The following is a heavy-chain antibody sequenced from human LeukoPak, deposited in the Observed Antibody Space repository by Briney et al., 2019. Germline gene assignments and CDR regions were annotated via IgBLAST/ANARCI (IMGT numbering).Heavy chain of an antibody. J-gene: IGHJ6*03. D-gene: IGHD3-10*01. Sequence: SETLSLTCAVYGGSFSGYYWSWIRQPPGKGLEWIGEINHSGSTNYNPSLKSRVTISVDTSKNQFSLKLSSVTAADTAVYYCARGVRYYYGSGSYYNQDYYYYMDVWGKETTVTVSS. CDR3: ARGVRYYYGSGSYYNQDYYYYMDV. CDR2: INHSGST. CDR1: GGSFSGYY. V-gene: IGHV4-34*01.